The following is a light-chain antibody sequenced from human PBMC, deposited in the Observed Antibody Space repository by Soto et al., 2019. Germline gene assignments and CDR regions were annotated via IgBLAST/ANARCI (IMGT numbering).Light chain of an antibody. Sequence: IVLTQSPGTLSLSQGEGATLSCRASQSVSSNLAWYQQKPGQAPRLLIYDASNRATGIPARFSGSGSGTDFTLTISSLEAEDFAVYYCQQRRSWPRAFGQGTKVDIK. CDR3: QQRRSWPRA. CDR2: DAS. CDR1: QSVSSN. J-gene: IGKJ1*01. V-gene: IGKV3-11*01.